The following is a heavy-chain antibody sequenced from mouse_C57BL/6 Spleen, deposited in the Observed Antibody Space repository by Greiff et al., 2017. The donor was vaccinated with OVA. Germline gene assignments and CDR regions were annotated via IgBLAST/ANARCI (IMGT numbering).Heavy chain of an antibody. J-gene: IGHJ4*01. CDR1: GYTFTSYW. Sequence: VQLQQPGAELVKPGASVKMSCKASGYTFTSYWITWVKQRPGQGLEWIGDIYPGSGSTHYNEKFKSQATLTVDTSSSTAYMQLSSLTSEDAAVYYCARLLRRAMDYWGQGTSVTVSS. CDR3: ARLLRRAMDY. D-gene: IGHD1-2*01. CDR2: IYPGSGST. V-gene: IGHV1-55*01.